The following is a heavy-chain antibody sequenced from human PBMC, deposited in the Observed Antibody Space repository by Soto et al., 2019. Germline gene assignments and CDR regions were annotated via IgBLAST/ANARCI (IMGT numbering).Heavy chain of an antibody. J-gene: IGHJ4*02. CDR2: IIPILGIA. CDR1: GGTFSSYT. CDR3: AGDIAYCGGDCSSFDY. V-gene: IGHV1-69*08. Sequence: QVQLVQSGAEVKKPGSSVKVSCKASGGTFSSYTISWVRQAPGQGLEWMGRIIPILGIANYAQKFQGRVTFIADKSTSRAYMGLSSLRSEDTAVYSFAGDIAYCGGDCSSFDYGGQGTLVTVSS. D-gene: IGHD2-21*02.